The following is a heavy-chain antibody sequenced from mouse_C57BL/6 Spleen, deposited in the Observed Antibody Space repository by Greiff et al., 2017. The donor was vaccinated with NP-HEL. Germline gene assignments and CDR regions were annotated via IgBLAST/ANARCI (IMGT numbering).Heavy chain of an antibody. V-gene: IGHV5-4*01. Sequence: EVQLQESGGGLVKPGGSLKLSCAASGFTFSSYAMSWVRQTPEKRLEWVATISDGGSYTYYPDNVKGRFTISRDNAKNNLYLQMSHLKSEDTAMYYCARGDYYGSSYGFAYWGQGTLVTVSA. CDR2: ISDGGSYT. CDR1: GFTFSSYA. D-gene: IGHD1-1*01. J-gene: IGHJ3*01. CDR3: ARGDYYGSSYGFAY.